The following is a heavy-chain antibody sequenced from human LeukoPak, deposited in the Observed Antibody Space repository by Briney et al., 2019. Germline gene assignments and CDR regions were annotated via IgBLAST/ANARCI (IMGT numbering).Heavy chain of an antibody. CDR2: IYYSGST. D-gene: IGHD3-3*01. CDR1: GGSISSSSYY. CDR3: ARSTQYYDFWSGSFPDWFDP. J-gene: IGHJ5*02. V-gene: IGHV4-39*07. Sequence: SETLSLTCTVSGGSISSSSYYWGWIRQPPGKGLEWIGSIYYSGSTYYNPSLKSRVTISVDTSKNQFSLKLSSVTAADTAVYYCARSTQYYDFWSGSFPDWFDPWGQGTLVTVSS.